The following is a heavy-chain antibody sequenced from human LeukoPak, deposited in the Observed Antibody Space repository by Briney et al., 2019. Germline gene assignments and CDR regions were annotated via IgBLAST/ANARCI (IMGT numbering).Heavy chain of an antibody. D-gene: IGHD6-19*01. Sequence: PGGSLRLSCVASGFTFRSYAMHWVRQAPGKGLEWVAVIWFDGSNEHYADSMKGRVTISRDNSKNTLYLQMYTLRAEDTAVYYCARDQYSSGWSHLGDYWGQGTLVTVSS. CDR3: ARDQYSSGWSHLGDY. CDR1: GFTFRSYA. J-gene: IGHJ4*02. CDR2: IWFDGSNE. V-gene: IGHV3-33*01.